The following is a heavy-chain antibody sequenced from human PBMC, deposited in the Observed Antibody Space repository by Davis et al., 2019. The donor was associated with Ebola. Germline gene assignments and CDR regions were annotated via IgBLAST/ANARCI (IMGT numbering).Heavy chain of an antibody. V-gene: IGHV5-51*01. J-gene: IGHJ4*02. CDR3: ATYSGAYFDY. D-gene: IGHD1-26*01. CDR1: VNSVSSYY. CDR2: IFPGDSDT. Sequence: PGGSLRLSCQTSVNSVSSYYVNWVRQMPGKGLEWMGVIFPGDSDTTYSPSFQGQVTFSVDKSASTAYLHWSSLKASDTAMYYCATYSGAYFDYWGQGTLVTVSA.